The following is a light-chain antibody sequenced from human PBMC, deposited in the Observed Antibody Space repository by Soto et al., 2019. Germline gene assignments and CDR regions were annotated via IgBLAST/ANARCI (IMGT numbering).Light chain of an antibody. V-gene: IGLV1-44*01. Sequence: QSVLTQPPSASGTPGQRVTISCSGSSSKIGSNTVNWYQQLPGTAPKLLIYSNNQRPSGVPVRFSGSKSGTSASLAISGLQSEDEADYYCAAWDDRLNGYVFGTGTKVTVL. CDR2: SNN. J-gene: IGLJ1*01. CDR1: SSKIGSNT. CDR3: AAWDDRLNGYV.